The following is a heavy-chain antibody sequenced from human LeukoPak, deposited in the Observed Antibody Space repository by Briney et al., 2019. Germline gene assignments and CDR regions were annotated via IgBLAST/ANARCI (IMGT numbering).Heavy chain of an antibody. V-gene: IGHV1-18*01. J-gene: IGHJ4*02. CDR2: ISAYNGNT. CDR1: GYTFTSYG. CDR3: AREVYDYVWGSYGY. Sequence: ASVKVSCKASGYTFTSYGISWVRQAAGQGLEWMGWISAYNGNTNYAQKLQGRVTMTTDTSTSTAYMELRSLRSDDTAVYYCAREVYDYVWGSYGYWGQGTLVTVSS. D-gene: IGHD3-16*01.